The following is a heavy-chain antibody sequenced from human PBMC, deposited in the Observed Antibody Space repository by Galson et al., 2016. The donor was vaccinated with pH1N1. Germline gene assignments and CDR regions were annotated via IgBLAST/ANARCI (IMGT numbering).Heavy chain of an antibody. CDR3: AREWGIGAAGPLDS. CDR2: IGSSGNV. Sequence: SLRLSCAASGFTLSDYYMNWIRETPERGLEWLSSIGSSGNVAYADSVKGRFTISRDNAQNSLLLQMDSLRVDDTALYYCAREWGIGAAGPLDSWGREPWSSSPQ. CDR1: GFTLSDYY. J-gene: IGHJ4*02. D-gene: IGHD6-13*01. V-gene: IGHV3-11*01.